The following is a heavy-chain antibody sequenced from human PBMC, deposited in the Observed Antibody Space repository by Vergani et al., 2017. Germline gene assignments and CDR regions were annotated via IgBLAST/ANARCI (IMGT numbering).Heavy chain of an antibody. Sequence: QVTLKESGPVLVKPTETLTLTCTVSGFSLSTSGMCVSWIRQPPGKALEWLARIDWDDDKYYSTSLKTRLTISKDTSKNQVVLTMTNMDPVDTATYYCARTSGPYCSGGSCDDYWGQGTLVTVSS. V-gene: IGHV2-70*16. CDR2: IDWDDDK. J-gene: IGHJ4*02. CDR3: ARTSGPYCSGGSCDDY. D-gene: IGHD2-15*01. CDR1: GFSLSTSGMC.